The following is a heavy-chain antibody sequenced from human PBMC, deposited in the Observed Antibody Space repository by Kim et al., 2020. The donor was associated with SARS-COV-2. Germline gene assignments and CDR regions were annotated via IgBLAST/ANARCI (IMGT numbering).Heavy chain of an antibody. D-gene: IGHD2-2*01. CDR2: IIPIFGTA. Sequence: SVKVSCKASGGTFSSYAISWVRQAPGQGLEWMGGIIPIFGTANYAQKFQGRVTITADESTSTAYMELSSLRSEDTAVYYCARGGYCSSTSCPNYSHYYYGMDVWGQGTTVTVSS. J-gene: IGHJ6*02. CDR3: ARGGYCSSTSCPNYSHYYYGMDV. V-gene: IGHV1-69*13. CDR1: GGTFSSYA.